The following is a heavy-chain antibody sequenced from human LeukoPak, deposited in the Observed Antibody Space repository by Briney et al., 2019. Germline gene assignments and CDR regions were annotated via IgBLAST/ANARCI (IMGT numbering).Heavy chain of an antibody. J-gene: IGHJ4*02. CDR1: GFTFSSYW. Sequence: PGGSLRLSCAASGFTFSSYWMSWVRQAPGKGLEWVANIKQDGSEKYYVDSVKGRFTISRDNAKNSLYLQTNSLRAEDTAVYYCARDGYDSSGYYPDYWGQGTLVTVSS. D-gene: IGHD3-22*01. V-gene: IGHV3-7*01. CDR3: ARDGYDSSGYYPDY. CDR2: IKQDGSEK.